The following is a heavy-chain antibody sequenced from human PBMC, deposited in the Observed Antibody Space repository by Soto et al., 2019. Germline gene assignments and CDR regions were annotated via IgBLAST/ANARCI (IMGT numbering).Heavy chain of an antibody. Sequence: GGSLRLSCAASGFIFSSYAMSWVRQAPGKGLEWVSAISGSGGRTYYADSVKGRFTISRDNSKNTLYLQMNSLRAEDTAVYYCAKDRPGIAAAGYYFDYWGQGTLVTVSS. J-gene: IGHJ4*02. CDR3: AKDRPGIAAAGYYFDY. CDR1: GFIFSSYA. D-gene: IGHD6-13*01. V-gene: IGHV3-23*01. CDR2: ISGSGGRT.